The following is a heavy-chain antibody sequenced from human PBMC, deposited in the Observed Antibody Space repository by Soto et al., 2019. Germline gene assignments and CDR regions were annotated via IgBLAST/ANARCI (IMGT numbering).Heavy chain of an antibody. D-gene: IGHD6-19*01. CDR3: AGQPYTSGAYYFDY. J-gene: IGHJ4*02. V-gene: IGHV4-59*08. CDR2: IFHTGSA. Sequence: KASETLSLTCTVSGDSISSYYWSWIRQPPGKGLEWIGYIFHTGSANYNPSLKSRVTISIDTSKNQFSLRLSSVTAADTAVYYCAGQPYTSGAYYFDYWGQGTPVTVSS. CDR1: GDSISSYY.